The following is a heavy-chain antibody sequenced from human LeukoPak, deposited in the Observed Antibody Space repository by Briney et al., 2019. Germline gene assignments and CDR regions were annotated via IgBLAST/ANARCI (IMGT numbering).Heavy chain of an antibody. CDR3: ARVAPGHDIGRGYFDY. V-gene: IGHV3-48*01. D-gene: IGHD2-21*01. CDR2: ITSNSGTI. Sequence: GGSLRLSCAASGFTFSIYSMNWVRQAPGKGLEWISYITSNSGTIYYTDPVKGRFTISRDNAKNSLYLQMNSLRAEDTAVYYCARVAPGHDIGRGYFDYWGQGTLVTVSS. CDR1: GFTFSIYS. J-gene: IGHJ4*02.